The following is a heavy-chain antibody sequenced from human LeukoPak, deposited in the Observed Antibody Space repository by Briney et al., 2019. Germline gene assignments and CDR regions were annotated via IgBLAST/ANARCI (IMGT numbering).Heavy chain of an antibody. Sequence: GESLKISCKASGYIFTRYWIGSVRQVPGKGLEWVGIINPSDSDTQYTPSFHGHVTITADSSIDTLYLQWSSLRASDSAIYYCAKRLHDFIAEPVNNWFDPWGQGTLVTVSS. CDR1: GYIFTRYW. D-gene: IGHD1-14*01. CDR2: INPSDSDT. CDR3: AKRLHDFIAEPVNNWFDP. J-gene: IGHJ5*02. V-gene: IGHV5-51*01.